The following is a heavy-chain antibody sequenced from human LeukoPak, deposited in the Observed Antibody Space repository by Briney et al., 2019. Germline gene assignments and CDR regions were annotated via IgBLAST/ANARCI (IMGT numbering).Heavy chain of an antibody. V-gene: IGHV1-69*05. Sequence: SVKVSCKASGYTFTSYGISWVRQAPGQGLEWMGGIIPIFGTANYAQKFQGRVTMTRDTSTSTVYMELSSLRSEDTAFYYCARGQSDPSFGWFDPWGQGTLVTVSS. CDR2: IIPIFGTA. CDR1: GYTFTSYG. CDR3: ARGQSDPSFGWFDP. D-gene: IGHD3-10*01. J-gene: IGHJ5*02.